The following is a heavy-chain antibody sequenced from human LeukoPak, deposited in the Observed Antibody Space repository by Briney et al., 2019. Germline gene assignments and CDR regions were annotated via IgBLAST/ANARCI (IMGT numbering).Heavy chain of an antibody. CDR3: ARLPVDYYDSSGYVPP. D-gene: IGHD3-22*01. CDR2: INPNSGGT. CDR1: GYTFTGYY. Sequence: ASVKVSCKASGYTFTGYYMHWVRQAPGQGLELMGRINPNSGGTNYAQKFQGRVTMTRDTSISTAYMELSRLRSDDTAVYYCARLPVDYYDSSGYVPPWGQGTLVTVSS. J-gene: IGHJ5*02. V-gene: IGHV1-2*06.